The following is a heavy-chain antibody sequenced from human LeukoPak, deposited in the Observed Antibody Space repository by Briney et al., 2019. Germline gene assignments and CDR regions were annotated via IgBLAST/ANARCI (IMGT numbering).Heavy chain of an antibody. Sequence: ASVKVSCKASGYTFTSYGISWVRQAPGQGLEWMGWINAYNGNTSYAQKLQDRVTMTTDTSTSTAYMELRSLKSDDTAVYYCARDYHFNMDVWGQGTTVTVSS. CDR1: GYTFTSYG. CDR2: INAYNGNT. CDR3: ARDYHFNMDV. J-gene: IGHJ6*02. D-gene: IGHD3-3*01. V-gene: IGHV1-18*01.